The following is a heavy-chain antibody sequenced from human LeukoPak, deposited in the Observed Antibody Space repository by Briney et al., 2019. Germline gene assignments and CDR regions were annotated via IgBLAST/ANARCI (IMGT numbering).Heavy chain of an antibody. Sequence: SETLSLTCTVSGVSISSGGNYWSWIRPHPGQGLEWIGYIYYRGSPYYNPSLMSRASTSLDTTKNQFTVKLTSRTAADTAVYYCARDWSLDCWGQGTLVTVSS. V-gene: IGHV4-31*03. CDR2: IYYRGSP. CDR3: ARDWSLDC. D-gene: IGHD3-3*01. CDR1: GVSISSGGNY. J-gene: IGHJ4*02.